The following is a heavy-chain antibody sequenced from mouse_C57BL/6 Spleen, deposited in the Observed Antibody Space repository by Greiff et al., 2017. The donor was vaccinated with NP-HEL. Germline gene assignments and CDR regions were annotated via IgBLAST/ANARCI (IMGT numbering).Heavy chain of an antibody. CDR3: ARDDYYAMDY. CDR2: IDPKSGGT. V-gene: IGHV1-72*01. CDR1: GYTFTSYW. Sequence: VKLLESGAELVKPGASVKLSCKASGYTFTSYWMHWVKQRPGRGLEWIGRIDPKSGGTKYNEKFKSKATLTVDKPSSTAYLHLSSLTSGEFAVYYCARDDYYAMDYWGQGTSVTVSS. J-gene: IGHJ4*01.